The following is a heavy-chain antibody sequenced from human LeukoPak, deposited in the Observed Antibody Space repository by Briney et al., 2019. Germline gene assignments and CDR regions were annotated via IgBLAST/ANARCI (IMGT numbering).Heavy chain of an antibody. V-gene: IGHV4-4*07. Sequence: SETLSLTCTVSGGSISSYYWSWIRQPAGKGLEWIGRFHTSGSTNYNPSLKSRVTMSVDTSKNQFSLKLSSVTAADTAVYYCARVGGTLISFDYWGQGTLVTVSS. CDR1: GGSISSYY. CDR3: ARVGGTLISFDY. CDR2: FHTSGST. J-gene: IGHJ4*02. D-gene: IGHD3-16*01.